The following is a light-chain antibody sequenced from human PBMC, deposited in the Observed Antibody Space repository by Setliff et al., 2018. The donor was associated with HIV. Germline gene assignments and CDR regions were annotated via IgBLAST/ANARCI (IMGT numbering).Light chain of an antibody. CDR1: SSDVGNYNL. CDR3: CTYAGSSTYV. Sequence: QSVLTQPASVSGSPGQSITISCTGTSSDVGNYNLVSWYQQHPGKAPKLMIYEVSKWPSGASNRFSGSKSGNTASLTISGLQAEDEADYYCCTYAGSSTYVFGTGTKVTVL. V-gene: IGLV2-23*02. CDR2: EVS. J-gene: IGLJ1*01.